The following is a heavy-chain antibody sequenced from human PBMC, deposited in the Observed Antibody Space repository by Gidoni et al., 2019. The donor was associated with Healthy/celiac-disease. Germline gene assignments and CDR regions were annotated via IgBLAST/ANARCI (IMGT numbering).Heavy chain of an antibody. V-gene: IGHV3-30-3*01. CDR2: ISYDGSNK. D-gene: IGHD6-19*01. Sequence: QVQLVEYGGGVVQPGRALRLSWSASGCTCSSYAMHWVRPAPGKGLEWVAVISYDGSNKYYADSVKGRFTISRDNSKNTLYLQMNSLRAEDTAVYYCARAKDSSGWYYYFDYWGQGTLVTVSS. CDR3: ARAKDSSGWYYYFDY. CDR1: GCTCSSYA. J-gene: IGHJ4*02.